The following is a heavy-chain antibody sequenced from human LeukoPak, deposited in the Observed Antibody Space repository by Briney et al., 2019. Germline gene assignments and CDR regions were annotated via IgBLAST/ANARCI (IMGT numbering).Heavy chain of an antibody. J-gene: IGHJ4*02. CDR3: ARTRSGGSCSY. Sequence: ASVKVSCKASGYSFTTYGITWVRQAPGQGLEWMGWSSGNNGVTKYAQKVQGRVTMTTYTSTSTAYMEVTSLTSDDTAVYYCARTRSGGSCSYWGQGTLVTVSA. CDR1: GYSFTTYG. D-gene: IGHD2-15*01. V-gene: IGHV1-18*01. CDR2: SSGNNGVT.